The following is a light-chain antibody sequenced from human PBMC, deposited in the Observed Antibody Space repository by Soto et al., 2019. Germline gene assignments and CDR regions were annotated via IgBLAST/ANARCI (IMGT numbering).Light chain of an antibody. CDR3: QQRSNWPIT. J-gene: IGKJ5*01. CDR2: DAS. CDR1: QSVSSY. V-gene: IGKV3-11*01. Sequence: EIVMTQSPATLPVSPGDRATLSCRASQSVSSYLAWYQQKPGQAPRFLIYDASNRATGIPARFSGSGSGTDFTLTISSLEPEDFAVYYCQQRSNWPITFGQGTRLEIK.